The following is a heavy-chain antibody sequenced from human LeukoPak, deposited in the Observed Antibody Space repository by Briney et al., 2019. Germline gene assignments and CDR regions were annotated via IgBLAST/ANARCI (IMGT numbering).Heavy chain of an antibody. V-gene: IGHV4-59*01. D-gene: IGHD3-10*01. J-gene: IGHJ4*02. Sequence: SETLSLTCTVSGGSISSDYWSWIRQPPGKGLEWIGYIYYSGSTNYNPSLKSRVTISVDTSKNQFSLKLSSVTAADTAVYYCARFSGYYGSGSYYRFDYWGQGTLVTVSS. CDR3: ARFSGYYGSGSYYRFDY. CDR2: IYYSGST. CDR1: GGSISSDY.